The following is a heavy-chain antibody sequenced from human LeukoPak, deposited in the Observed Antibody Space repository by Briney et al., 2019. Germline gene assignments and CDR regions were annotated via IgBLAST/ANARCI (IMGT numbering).Heavy chain of an antibody. V-gene: IGHV4-4*02. J-gene: IGHJ4*02. CDR1: GGSINSNYW. D-gene: IGHD3-3*01. CDR3: ARHYDLWSGYNY. CDR2: IYHTGSV. Sequence: SGTLSLTCAVSGGSINSNYWWTWVRQSPGKGLEWIGEIYHTGSVNYNLSLESRVTISRDRSKNQFSLMLRSVTAADTAVYYCARHYDLWSGYNYWGQGLLVTVSS.